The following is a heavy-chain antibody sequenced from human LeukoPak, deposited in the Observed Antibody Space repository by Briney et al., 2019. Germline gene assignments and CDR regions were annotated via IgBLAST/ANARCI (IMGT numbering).Heavy chain of an antibody. CDR1: GYTFTSYY. D-gene: IGHD4-17*01. CDR2: INPSGGST. V-gene: IGHV1-46*01. Sequence: ASVKVSCKASGYTFTSYYMHWVRQAPGQGLEWMGIINPSGGSTDYAQKFQGRLTMTRDTSTSTVYMELGSLRSEGTAVYYCARARLRNDAFDIWGQGTMVTVSS. J-gene: IGHJ3*02. CDR3: ARARLRNDAFDI.